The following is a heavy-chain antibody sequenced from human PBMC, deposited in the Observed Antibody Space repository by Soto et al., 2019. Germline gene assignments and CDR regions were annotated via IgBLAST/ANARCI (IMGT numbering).Heavy chain of an antibody. Sequence: ASETLSLTCAVYGGSFNSNYWTWTRQPPGKGLEWVGEINHSGNTNYNPSLKSRVTISVDTSKNQFSLKLSSVTAADTAVYYCLSARLDYWGQGILVTVSS. D-gene: IGHD6-19*01. J-gene: IGHJ4*02. CDR3: LSARLDY. CDR1: GGSFNSNY. V-gene: IGHV4-34*01. CDR2: INHSGNT.